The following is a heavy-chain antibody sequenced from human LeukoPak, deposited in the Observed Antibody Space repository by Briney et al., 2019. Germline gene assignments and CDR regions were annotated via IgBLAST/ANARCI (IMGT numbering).Heavy chain of an antibody. J-gene: IGHJ2*01. D-gene: IGHD3-3*01. CDR3: ASYYDFWSGYYDSGWYFDL. V-gene: IGHV3-30*02. CDR2: IRYDGSNK. CDR1: GFTFSSYG. Sequence: PGGSLRLSCAASGFTFSSYGMHWVRQAPGKGLEWVAFIRYDGSNKYYADSVKGRFTISRDNSKNTLYLQMNSLRAEDTAVYYCASYYDFWSGYYDSGWYFDLWGRGTLVTVSS.